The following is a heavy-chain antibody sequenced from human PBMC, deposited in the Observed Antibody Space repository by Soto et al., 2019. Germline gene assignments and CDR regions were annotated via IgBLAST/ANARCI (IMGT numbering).Heavy chain of an antibody. CDR1: GYTLTELS. CDR3: ATEGFWSGYYFDY. V-gene: IGHV1-24*01. CDR2: FDPEDGET. J-gene: IGHJ4*02. D-gene: IGHD3-3*01. Sequence: ASVKVSCKVSGYTLTELSMHWVLQSPGKGLEWMGGFDPEDGETIYAQKFQGRVTMTEDTSTDTAYMELSSLRSEDTAVYYCATEGFWSGYYFDYWGQGTLVTVSS.